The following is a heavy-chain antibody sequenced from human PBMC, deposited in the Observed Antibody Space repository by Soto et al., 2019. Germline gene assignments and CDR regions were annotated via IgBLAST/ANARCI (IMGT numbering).Heavy chain of an antibody. CDR2: ISSSESNI. J-gene: IGHJ4*02. D-gene: IGHD6-19*01. CDR1: KFTFSNHD. Sequence: EVQLVQSGGGLVQPGGSLRLSCAASKFTFSNHDMNWVRQAPGKGLEWVSYISSSESNIYYAESVKDRFVIYRDNAKNSLYLQMNSLRDEDTAVYYCARGDSSGWDFDYWGQGTLVTVSS. CDR3: ARGDSSGWDFDY. V-gene: IGHV3-48*02.